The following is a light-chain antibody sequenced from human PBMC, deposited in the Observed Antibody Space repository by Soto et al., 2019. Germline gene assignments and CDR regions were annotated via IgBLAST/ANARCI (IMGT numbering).Light chain of an antibody. CDR1: QSVSSD. J-gene: IGKJ1*01. V-gene: IGKV3-15*01. CDR3: QQYNNWPRT. CDR2: AAS. Sequence: EIVMTQSRPTLSVSPGERAILSCRASQSVSSDLAWYQQEPGQAPRLLIYAASTRATGIPARFSGSGSGTEFTLTISSLQSEDFAIYYGQQYNNWPRTFGQGTKVEIK.